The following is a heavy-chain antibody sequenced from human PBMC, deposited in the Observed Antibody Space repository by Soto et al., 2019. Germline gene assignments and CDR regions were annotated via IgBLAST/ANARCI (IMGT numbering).Heavy chain of an antibody. J-gene: IGHJ4*02. CDR3: VRREAVAGSQFDV. D-gene: IGHD6-19*01. V-gene: IGHV4-39*02. CDR1: GGSLSSGSFF. Sequence: SETLSLTCTVSGGSLSSGSFFWGWIRQPPGKGLEWIGHIYFTGTSSYSPSLKSRVTMFVDTSKNNFSLRLTSVTAADTAVYYCVRREAVAGSQFDVRGQGTLVTVSS. CDR2: IYFTGTS.